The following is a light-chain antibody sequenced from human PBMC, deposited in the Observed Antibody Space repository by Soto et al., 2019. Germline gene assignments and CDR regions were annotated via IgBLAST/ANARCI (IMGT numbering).Light chain of an antibody. Sequence: QSALAQPASVSGSPGQSIAISCAGSSSDVGGYDYVSWYQQHPDKAPKLILYDVTNRTSGIPFRFSGSKPGNTASLTVSGLHPEDEADYCWRSYTSSATYVFGSGTKLTVL. J-gene: IGLJ1*01. V-gene: IGLV2-14*03. CDR3: RSYTSSATYV. CDR1: SSDVGGYDY. CDR2: DVT.